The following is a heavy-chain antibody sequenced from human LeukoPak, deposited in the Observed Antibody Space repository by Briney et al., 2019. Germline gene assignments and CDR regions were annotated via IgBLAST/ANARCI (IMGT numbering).Heavy chain of an antibody. Sequence: RRSGAAPGGSLSDSGLHRVRLAPGKGLEWVTFIRYDGSNTYAESVKGPFTISRDNSKNTVYPQMNSLAIEDTAIYYCAKNRWGSVATPESSGQGPVVTVSS. V-gene: IGHV3-30*02. CDR1: GGSLSDSG. CDR3: AKNRWGSVATPES. J-gene: IGHJ5*02. CDR2: IRYDGSNT. D-gene: IGHD5-12*01.